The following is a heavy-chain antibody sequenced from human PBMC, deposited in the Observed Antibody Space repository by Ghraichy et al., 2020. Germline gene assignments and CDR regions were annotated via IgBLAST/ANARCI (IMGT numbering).Heavy chain of an antibody. D-gene: IGHD4-11*01. CDR1: GGSFSGYY. Sequence: SETLSLTCAVYGGSFSGYYWSWIRQPPGKGLEWIGEINHSGSTNYNPSLKSRVTISVDTSKNQFSLKLSSVTAADTAVYYCARGSSGGSGYSNYVYWGQGTLVTVSS. CDR3: ARGSSGGSGYSNYVY. CDR2: INHSGST. J-gene: IGHJ4*02. V-gene: IGHV4-34*01.